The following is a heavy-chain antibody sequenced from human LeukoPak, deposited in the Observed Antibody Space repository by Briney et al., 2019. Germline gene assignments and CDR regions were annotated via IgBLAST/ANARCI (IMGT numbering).Heavy chain of an antibody. CDR3: ARDAITMIVDSNWYFDL. D-gene: IGHD3-22*01. CDR1: GGTFSSYA. Sequence: SVKVSCKASGGTFSSYAISWVRQAPGQGLEWMGGIIPIFGTANYAQKFQGRVTITADESTSTAYMELSSLRSEDTAVYYCARDAITMIVDSNWYFDLWGRGTLVTVSS. V-gene: IGHV1-69*13. J-gene: IGHJ2*01. CDR2: IIPIFGTA.